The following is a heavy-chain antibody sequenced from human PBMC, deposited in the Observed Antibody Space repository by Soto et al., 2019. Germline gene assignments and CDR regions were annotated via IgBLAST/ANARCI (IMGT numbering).Heavy chain of an antibody. D-gene: IGHD4-17*01. J-gene: IGHJ5*02. CDR1: GYSFTTYG. Sequence: GASVKVSCKASGYSFTTYGMHWVRQAPGQRLEWMGWIDTDNGNTKYSEKFQARVTITRDTSASTTYMEMNSLRSEDMAVYYCARDGWVTTGRFDPWGQGTLVTVSS. CDR3: ARDGWVTTGRFDP. CDR2: IDTDNGNT. V-gene: IGHV1-3*04.